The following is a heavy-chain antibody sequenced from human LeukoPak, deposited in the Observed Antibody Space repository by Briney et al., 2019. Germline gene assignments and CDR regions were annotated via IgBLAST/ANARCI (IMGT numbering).Heavy chain of an antibody. CDR1: GYTFSSYD. CDR3: ARMTVSGRDNWFDP. D-gene: IGHD6-19*01. J-gene: IGHJ5*02. Sequence: ASVKVSCKASGYTFSSYDINWVRQATGQGLEWMGWMNPNSGKTGYAQKFQGRVTITRNTPINTAYMELSSLTSEDTAVYYCARMTVSGRDNWFDPWGQGTLVTVSS. CDR2: MNPNSGKT. V-gene: IGHV1-8*01.